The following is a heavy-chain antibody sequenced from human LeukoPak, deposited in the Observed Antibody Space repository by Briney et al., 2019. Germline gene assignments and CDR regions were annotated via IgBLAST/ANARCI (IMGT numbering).Heavy chain of an antibody. CDR1: GFTFSSYA. Sequence: GGSLRLSCAASGFTFSSYAMHWVRQAPGKGLEWVSFIRFDGSNKYYADSVKGRFTISRDNSKNTLYLQMSSLRAEDTAVYYCAKGEGGSYYVDYCYMDVWGKGTTVTVSS. CDR2: IRFDGSNK. J-gene: IGHJ6*03. CDR3: AKGEGGSYYVDYCYMDV. V-gene: IGHV3-30*02. D-gene: IGHD1-26*01.